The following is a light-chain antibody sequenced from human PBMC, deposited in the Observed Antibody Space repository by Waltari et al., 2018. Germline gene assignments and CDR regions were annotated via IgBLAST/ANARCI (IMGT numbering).Light chain of an antibody. J-gene: IGLJ1*01. CDR2: DVS. CDR1: SSDVGGYNF. V-gene: IGLV2-11*01. CDR3: CSYAGSYTSV. Sequence: QSALTQPRSVSGSPGQSLTISCTGTSSDVGGYNFVSWYQQHPGKAPKLMIYDVSKRPSGVPDRFSGSKSGNTASLTISGLQAEDEADYYGCSYAGSYTSVFGTGTKVTVL.